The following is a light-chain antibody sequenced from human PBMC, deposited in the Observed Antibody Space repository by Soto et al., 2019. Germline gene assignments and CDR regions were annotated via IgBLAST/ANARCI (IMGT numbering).Light chain of an antibody. V-gene: IGLV6-57*01. CDR1: SGNIANNY. CDR2: DDN. J-gene: IGLJ3*02. CDR3: LSYDGSKQGV. Sequence: NFMLTQPHSVSESPGKTVTISCTRSSGNIANNYVQWYQQRPGGSPATVIYDDNHRPSGVPDRFSGSIDRSSNSASLTISGLETDDEADYYCLSYDGSKQGVFGGGTKLTVL.